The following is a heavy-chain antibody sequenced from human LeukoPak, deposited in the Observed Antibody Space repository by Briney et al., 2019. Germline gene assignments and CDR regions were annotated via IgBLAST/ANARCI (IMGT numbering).Heavy chain of an antibody. Sequence: PSETLSLTCSVACGSISNYYQSRIRPAPGKGLEWIGNVYYSCCTNYQPPLTRRVTISVDPPQNKFSLKLGFVADAHTAGYYYGRRGHFWSTYFHENWFIPLGQGTLVTVSS. CDR2: VYYSCCT. CDR3: GRRGHFWSTYFHENWFIP. V-gene: IGHV4-59*03. D-gene: IGHD3-3*02. J-gene: IGHJ5*02. CDR1: CGSISNYY.